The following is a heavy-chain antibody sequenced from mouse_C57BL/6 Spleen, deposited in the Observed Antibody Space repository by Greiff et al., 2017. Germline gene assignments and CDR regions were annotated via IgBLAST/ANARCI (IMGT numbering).Heavy chain of an antibody. CDR1: GYAFSSSW. CDR3: ATDYYGSSYSDY. D-gene: IGHD1-1*01. CDR2: IYPGDGAT. V-gene: IGHV1-82*01. J-gene: IGHJ2*01. Sequence: VQLQQSGPELVKPGASVKISCKASGYAFSSSWMNWVKQRQGKGLEWIGRIYPGDGATNYNGKCKGKATLTAEQSSSTASMQLSSLTSDDYAVYFCATDYYGSSYSDYWGPGTTLTVSS.